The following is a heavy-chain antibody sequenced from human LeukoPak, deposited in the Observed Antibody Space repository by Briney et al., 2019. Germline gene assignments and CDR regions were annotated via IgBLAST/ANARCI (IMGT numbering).Heavy chain of an antibody. CDR2: ISSSSSYI. Sequence: GGSLRLSCAASGFTFSSYSMNWVRQAPGKGPEWVSSISSSSSYIYYADSVKGRFTISRDNAKNSLYLQMNSLRAEDTAVYYCARGYSYGDMPGYWGQGTLVTVSS. D-gene: IGHD5-18*01. CDR3: ARGYSYGDMPGY. CDR1: GFTFSSYS. V-gene: IGHV3-21*01. J-gene: IGHJ4*02.